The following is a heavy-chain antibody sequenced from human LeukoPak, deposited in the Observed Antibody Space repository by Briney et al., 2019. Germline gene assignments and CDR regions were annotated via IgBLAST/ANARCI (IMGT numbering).Heavy chain of an antibody. CDR1: GFTFSSYA. Sequence: GGSLRLSCAASGFTFSSYAMHWVRQAPGKGLEWVAVISYDGSNKYYADSVKGRFTISRDNSKNTLYLQMNSLRAEDTAVYYCARASLRAKTSSWFDPWGQGTLVTVSS. J-gene: IGHJ5*02. V-gene: IGHV3-30-3*01. CDR3: ARASLRAKTSSWFDP. CDR2: ISYDGSNK. D-gene: IGHD3-10*01.